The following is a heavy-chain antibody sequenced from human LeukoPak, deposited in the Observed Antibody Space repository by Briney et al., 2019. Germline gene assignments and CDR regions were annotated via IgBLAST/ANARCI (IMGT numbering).Heavy chain of an antibody. Sequence: SETLSLTCAVYGGSFSGYYWSWIRQPPGRGLEWIGEINHSGSTNYNPSLKSRVTISVDTSKNQFSLKLSSVTAADTAVHYCAREFVGGSGSYRSKYYYYGMDVWGQGTTVTVSS. D-gene: IGHD3-10*01. V-gene: IGHV4-34*01. J-gene: IGHJ6*02. CDR1: GGSFSGYY. CDR2: INHSGST. CDR3: AREFVGGSGSYRSKYYYYGMDV.